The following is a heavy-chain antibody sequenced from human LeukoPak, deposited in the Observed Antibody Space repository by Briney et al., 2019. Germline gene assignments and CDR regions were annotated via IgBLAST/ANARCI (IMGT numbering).Heavy chain of an antibody. J-gene: IGHJ5*02. Sequence: KSSETLSLTCTVSDYSISSGHYWGWIRQPPGKGLEWIGSMYHSGSTYYNPPLKSRVTISEDTSKNQFSLKLRSVTAADTAVYYCARGPRFGELLWHWFDPWGQGTLVTVSS. D-gene: IGHD3-10*01. CDR3: ARGPRFGELLWHWFDP. CDR2: MYHSGST. V-gene: IGHV4-38-2*02. CDR1: DYSISSGHY.